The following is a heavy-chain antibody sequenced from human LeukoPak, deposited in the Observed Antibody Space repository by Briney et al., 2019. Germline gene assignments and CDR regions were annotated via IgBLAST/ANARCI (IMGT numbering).Heavy chain of an antibody. Sequence: ASVKVSCKASGYTFTSYYMHWVRQAPGQGLEWMGIINPSGGRTSYAQKFQGRVTMTRDPSTSTVYMALSRLISEDAAVYYCARTAYSRGWYAAFDSWGQGTMVTVSS. CDR1: GYTFTSYY. J-gene: IGHJ3*02. CDR2: INPSGGRT. CDR3: ARTAYSRGWYAAFDS. V-gene: IGHV1-46*03. D-gene: IGHD6-19*01.